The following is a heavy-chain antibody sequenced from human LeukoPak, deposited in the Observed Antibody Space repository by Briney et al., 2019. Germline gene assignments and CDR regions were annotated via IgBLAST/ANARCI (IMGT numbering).Heavy chain of an antibody. CDR2: ISYDGSNK. D-gene: IGHD6-13*01. CDR3: AKIPAIAAAGVDY. V-gene: IGHV3-30*18. J-gene: IGHJ4*02. Sequence: GGSLRLSCAASGFTFSSYGMHWVRQAPGKGLEWVAVISYDGSNKYYADSVKGRFTISRDNSKNTLYLQMNSLRAEDTAVYYRAKIPAIAAAGVDYWGQGTLVTVSS. CDR1: GFTFSSYG.